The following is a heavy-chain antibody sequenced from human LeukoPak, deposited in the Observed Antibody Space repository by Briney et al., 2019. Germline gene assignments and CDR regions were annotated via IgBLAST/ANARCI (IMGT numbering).Heavy chain of an antibody. V-gene: IGHV3-11*01. J-gene: IGHJ4*02. Sequence: GGSLRLSCAGSGFIFSDYYMSWIRQAPGKGLEWVSYINDISTTIYYADSAKGRFTVSRDNAKSSLYLQMNSLRAEDTAVYYCATYYDSRRTYWGQGTLVTVSS. CDR3: ATYYDSRRTY. CDR1: GFIFSDYY. D-gene: IGHD3-16*01. CDR2: INDISTTI.